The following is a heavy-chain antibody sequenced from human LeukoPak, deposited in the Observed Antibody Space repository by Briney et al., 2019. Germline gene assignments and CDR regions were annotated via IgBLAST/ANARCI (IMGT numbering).Heavy chain of an antibody. CDR3: ARRGENYDILTGYYWEYYFDY. CDR1: GYTFTSYD. V-gene: IGHV1-8*01. D-gene: IGHD3-9*01. CDR2: MNPNSGNT. J-gene: IGHJ4*02. Sequence: GASVKVSCKASGYTFTSYDINWVRQATGQGLEWMGWMNPNSGNTGYAQKFQGRVTMTRNTSITTAYMELSSLRSEDTAVYYCARRGENYDILTGYYWEYYFDYWGQGTLVTVSS.